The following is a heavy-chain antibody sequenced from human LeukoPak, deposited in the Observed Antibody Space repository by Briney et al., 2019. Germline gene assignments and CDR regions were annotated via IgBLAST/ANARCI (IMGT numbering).Heavy chain of an antibody. V-gene: IGHV5-51*01. D-gene: IGHD1-26*01. CDR3: ARHDSGSYRGLGSKYYYYYMDV. Sequence: GESLKISCKGSGYSFTSYWIGWVRQMPGKGLEWMGIIYPGDSDTRYSPSFQGQVTISADKSISTAYLQWSSLKASDTAMYYCARHDSGSYRGLGSKYYYYYMDVWGKGTTVTISS. CDR1: GYSFTSYW. J-gene: IGHJ6*03. CDR2: IYPGDSDT.